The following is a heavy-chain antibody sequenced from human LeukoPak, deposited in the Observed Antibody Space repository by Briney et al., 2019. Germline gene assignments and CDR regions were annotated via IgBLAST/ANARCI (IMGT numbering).Heavy chain of an antibody. CDR2: IKQDGSEK. V-gene: IGHV3-7*01. J-gene: IGHJ6*02. CDR3: ARELTGYYPYYYYGVDV. Sequence: GGSLRLSCAASGFTFSSYWMSWVRQAPGKGLEWVANIKQDGSEKYYVDSVKGRFTISRDNAKNSLYLQMNSLRAEDTAVYYCARELTGYYPYYYYGVDVWGQGTTVTVSS. CDR1: GFTFSSYW. D-gene: IGHD3-9*01.